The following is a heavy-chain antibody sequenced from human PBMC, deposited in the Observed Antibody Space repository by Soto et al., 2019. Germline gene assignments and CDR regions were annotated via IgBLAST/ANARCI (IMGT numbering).Heavy chain of an antibody. CDR2: IYYSGST. D-gene: IGHD4-17*01. J-gene: IGHJ4*02. V-gene: IGHV4-39*01. Sequence: SQTLSLTCTVSGGSISSSSYYWGWIRQPPGKGLEWIGSIYYSGSTYYNPSLKSRVTISVDTSKNQFSLKLSSVTAADTAVYYCARQTDDYGDYRTPPTTFDYWGQGTLVTVSS. CDR1: GGSISSSSYY. CDR3: ARQTDDYGDYRTPPTTFDY.